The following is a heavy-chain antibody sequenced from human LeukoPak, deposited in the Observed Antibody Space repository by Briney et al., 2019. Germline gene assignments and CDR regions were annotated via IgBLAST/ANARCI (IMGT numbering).Heavy chain of an antibody. J-gene: IGHJ4*02. CDR2: ISGSGGST. Sequence: GGSLRLSCAASGFTFSSHAVTWVRQAPGKGLEWVSAISGSGGSTYYADSVRGRFTISRDNSKNTLFLQMNSLRAEDTAVYYCAINAGQWLVPFDYWGQGTLVTVCS. CDR3: AINAGQWLVPFDY. V-gene: IGHV3-23*01. D-gene: IGHD6-19*01. CDR1: GFTFSSHA.